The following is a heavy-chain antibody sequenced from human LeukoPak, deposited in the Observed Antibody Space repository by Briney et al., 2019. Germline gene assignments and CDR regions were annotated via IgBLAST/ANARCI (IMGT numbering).Heavy chain of an antibody. J-gene: IGHJ4*02. CDR1: GYTFTGHY. CDR3: ARDNPGSRCSSGGSCYSIDAY. Sequence: ASVKVSCKASGYTFTGHYMHWVRQAPGQGLEWMGWINPNSGGTNYAQKFQGRVTMTRDTSISTAYMELSRLRSDDTAVYYCARDNPGSRCSSGGSCYSIDAYWGQGTLVTVSS. CDR2: INPNSGGT. V-gene: IGHV1-2*02. D-gene: IGHD2-15*01.